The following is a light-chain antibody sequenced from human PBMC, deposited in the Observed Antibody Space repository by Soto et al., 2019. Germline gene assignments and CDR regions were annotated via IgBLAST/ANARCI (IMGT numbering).Light chain of an antibody. J-gene: IGKJ5*01. Sequence: EIVMTQSPAALSVSPVERATLSCRSSQSVSSNLAWYQQKPGQAPRLLIYGASTRATGIPARFSGSGSGTEFTLTISSLQSEDFAVYYCQQYNNWPPITVGQGTRLEIK. CDR2: GAS. CDR3: QQYNNWPPIT. V-gene: IGKV3-15*01. CDR1: QSVSSN.